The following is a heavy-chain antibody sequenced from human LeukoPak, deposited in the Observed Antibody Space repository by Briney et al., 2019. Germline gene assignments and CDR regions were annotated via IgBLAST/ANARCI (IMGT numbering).Heavy chain of an antibody. V-gene: IGHV3-66*01. CDR2: IYSGGST. D-gene: IGHD2-2*01. CDR1: GFTVSSNY. CDR3: AKDRYSTSSTFTVNPFDY. Sequence: VGSLRLSCAASGFTVSSNYMSWVRQAPGKGLEWVSVIYSGGSTYYADSVKGRFTISRDNSKNTLYLQMNSLRAEDTAVYYCAKDRYSTSSTFTVNPFDYWGQGILVTVSS. J-gene: IGHJ4*02.